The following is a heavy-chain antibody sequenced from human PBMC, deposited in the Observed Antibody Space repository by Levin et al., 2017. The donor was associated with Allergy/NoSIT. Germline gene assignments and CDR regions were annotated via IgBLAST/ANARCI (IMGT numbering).Heavy chain of an antibody. CDR1: GFTFSSYP. CDR2: ISSRSSTI. CDR3: ARWLGSGSSYGKYYFDY. J-gene: IGHJ4*02. Sequence: AGGSLRLSCAASGFTFSSYPMNWVRQAPGKGLEWLSYISSRSSTIYYADSLKGRFTISRDNGKNSLYLQMNSLRVEDTAVYYCARWLGSGSSYGKYYFDYWGQGTLVTVSS. V-gene: IGHV3-48*01. D-gene: IGHD3-10*01.